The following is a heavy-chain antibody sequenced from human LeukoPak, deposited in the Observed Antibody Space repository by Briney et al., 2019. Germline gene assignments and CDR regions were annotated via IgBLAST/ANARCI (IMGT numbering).Heavy chain of an antibody. CDR2: ISSSSTTI. J-gene: IGHJ3*02. CDR1: GFTFSGYA. CDR3: ARGGIITSYAFEI. V-gene: IGHV3-48*04. D-gene: IGHD1-26*01. Sequence: GGSLRLSCAASGFTFSGYAMNWVRQAPGKGLEWVSYISSSSTTIQYSDSVRGRFTISRDNAKNSLYLQMDSLRAEDTAVYYCARGGIITSYAFEIWGQGTMVTVSS.